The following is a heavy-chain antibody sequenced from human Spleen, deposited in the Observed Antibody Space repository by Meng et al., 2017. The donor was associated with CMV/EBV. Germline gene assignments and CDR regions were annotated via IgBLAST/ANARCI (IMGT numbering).Heavy chain of an antibody. Sequence: SGMNHGSWSRQPPGRGLEWIGYIYYTGTTYYNPSLKSRLIISLDTSQNQVSLKLNSVTAADTAVYFCARVSSGLKGYCSSPTCHPDLWGRGTLVTVSS. J-gene: IGHJ2*01. CDR1: SGMNH. D-gene: IGHD2-2*01. CDR3: ARVSSGLKGYCSSPTCHPDL. V-gene: IGHV4-31*02. CDR2: IYYTGTT.